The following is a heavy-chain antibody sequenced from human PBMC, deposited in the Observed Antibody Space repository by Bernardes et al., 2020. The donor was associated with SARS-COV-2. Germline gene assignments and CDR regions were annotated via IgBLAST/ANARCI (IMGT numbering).Heavy chain of an antibody. CDR3: ARESTPGLRAIGY. V-gene: IGHV1-18*01. CDR2: ISAYNGNT. D-gene: IGHD3-16*01. CDR1: GYTFTSYG. J-gene: IGHJ4*02. Sequence: ASVKVSCKASGYTFTSYGISWVRQAPGQGLEWMGWISAYNGNTNYAQKFQGRVTMTTDTSANTGYMDLRSLRSDDTAVYYCARESTPGLRAIGYWGQGTLVTVSS.